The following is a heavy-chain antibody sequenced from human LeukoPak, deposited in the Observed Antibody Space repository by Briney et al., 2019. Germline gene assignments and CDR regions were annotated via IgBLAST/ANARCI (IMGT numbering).Heavy chain of an antibody. V-gene: IGHV3-30-3*01. D-gene: IGHD5-24*01. CDR2: ISYDGSNK. CDR3: AKDKLPGPFDP. J-gene: IGHJ5*02. Sequence: QSGGSLRLSCAASGFTFSSYAMHWVRQAPGKGLEWVAVISYDGSNKYYADSAKGRFTISRDNSKNTLYLRMNSLRAEDTAVYYCAKDKLPGPFDPWGQGTLVTVSS. CDR1: GFTFSSYA.